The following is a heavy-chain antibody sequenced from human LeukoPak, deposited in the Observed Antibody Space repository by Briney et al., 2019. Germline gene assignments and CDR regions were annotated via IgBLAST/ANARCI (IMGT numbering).Heavy chain of an antibody. Sequence: GESLKISCKGSGYSFTSYWISWVRQMPGKGLEWMGKIDPSDSYTNYSPSFQGHVTISANRSISTAYLQWSSLKASDTAMYYCARHHSSIWAPFDYWGQGTLVTVSS. D-gene: IGHD6-13*01. CDR1: GYSFTSYW. CDR2: IDPSDSYT. V-gene: IGHV5-10-1*01. CDR3: ARHHSSIWAPFDY. J-gene: IGHJ4*02.